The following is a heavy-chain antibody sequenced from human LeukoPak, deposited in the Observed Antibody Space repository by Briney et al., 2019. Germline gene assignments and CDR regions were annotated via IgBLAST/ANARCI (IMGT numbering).Heavy chain of an antibody. D-gene: IGHD1-26*01. V-gene: IGHV1-46*01. J-gene: IGHJ4*02. CDR2: INPSGGST. CDR1: GYTFTSYS. Sequence: VASVKVSCKASGYTFTSYSIHWVRQAPGQGLKWPGIINPSGGSTTYAQKFQGRVTMTRDTSTSTVYMELSSLRSEDTAVYYCARSRSGTYLLAYWGQGTLVTVSS. CDR3: ARSRSGTYLLAY.